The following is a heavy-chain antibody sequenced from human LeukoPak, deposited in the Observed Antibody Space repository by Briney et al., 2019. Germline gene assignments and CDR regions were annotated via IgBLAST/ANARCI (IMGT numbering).Heavy chain of an antibody. CDR3: AREGYSGSYENWFDP. V-gene: IGHV4-61*02. Sequence: SQTLSLTCTVSGGSISSGSYYWSWIRQPAGKGLEWIGRIYTSGSTNYNPSLKSRVTISVDTSKNQFSLKLSSVTAADTAVYYCAREGYSGSYENWFDPWGQGTLVTVSS. J-gene: IGHJ5*02. D-gene: IGHD1-26*01. CDR2: IYTSGST. CDR1: GGSISSGSYY.